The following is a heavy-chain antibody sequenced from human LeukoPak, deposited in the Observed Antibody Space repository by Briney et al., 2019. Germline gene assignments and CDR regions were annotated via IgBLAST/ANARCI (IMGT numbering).Heavy chain of an antibody. CDR2: INPSGGST. J-gene: IGHJ4*02. V-gene: IGHV1-46*01. D-gene: IGHD3-10*01. Sequence: ASVKVSCKASGYTFTSYGISWVRQAPGQGLEWMGIINPSGGSTSYAQKFQGRVTMTRDTSTSTVYMELSSLRSEDTAVYYCARDLGMVRGVSDYWGQGTLVTVSS. CDR3: ARDLGMVRGVSDY. CDR1: GYTFTSYG.